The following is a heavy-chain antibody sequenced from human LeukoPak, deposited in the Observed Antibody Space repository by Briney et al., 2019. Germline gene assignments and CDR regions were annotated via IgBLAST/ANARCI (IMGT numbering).Heavy chain of an antibody. CDR3: ARLVVADLLFDY. CDR1: GFTFSSYSMN. Sequence: PGGSLRLSCAASGFTFSSYSMNWVRQPPGKGLEWIGSIYYSGSTYYNPSLKSRVTISVDTSKNQFSLKLSSVTAADTAVYYCARLVVADLLFDYWGQGTLVTVSS. CDR2: IYYSGST. V-gene: IGHV4-39*01. J-gene: IGHJ4*02. D-gene: IGHD6-19*01.